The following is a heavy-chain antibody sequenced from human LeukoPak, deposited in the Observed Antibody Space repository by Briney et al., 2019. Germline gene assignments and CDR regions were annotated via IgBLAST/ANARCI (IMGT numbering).Heavy chain of an antibody. V-gene: IGHV4-39*07. CDR1: GGSITSSTYY. D-gene: IGHD1-7*01. CDR3: ARDRGWELFDY. Sequence: SETLSLTCTVSGGSITSSTYYWGWIRQPPGRGLEWIGSIFYSGNTYYNPSLKSRVTISIDTSKNQFSLKLSAVTAADTAVYYCARDRGWELFDYWGQGSLVTVSS. CDR2: IFYSGNT. J-gene: IGHJ4*02.